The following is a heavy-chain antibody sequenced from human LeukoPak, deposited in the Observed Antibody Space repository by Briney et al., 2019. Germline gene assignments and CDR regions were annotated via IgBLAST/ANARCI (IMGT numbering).Heavy chain of an antibody. CDR1: GGSISSSNW. J-gene: IGHJ5*02. CDR3: ASANGDYSNWFDP. D-gene: IGHD4-17*01. Sequence: SETLSLTCAVSGGSISSSNWWSWVRQPPGKGLEWIGEIYQSGSTNYNPSLKSRVTISVDKSKNQFSLKLSSVTAADTAVYYCASANGDYSNWFDPWGQGTLVTVSS. CDR2: IYQSGST. V-gene: IGHV4-4*02.